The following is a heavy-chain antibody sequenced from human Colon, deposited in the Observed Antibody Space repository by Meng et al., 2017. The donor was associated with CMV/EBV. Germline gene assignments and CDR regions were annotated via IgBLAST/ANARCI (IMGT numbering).Heavy chain of an antibody. Sequence: QVQPVESGDEVNKPGASVKVSCQASGYTFTGFYIQWVRQAPGQGLEWMGWINPKSGDTIYEQKFQGRVTMTRDTSISTVYMDLNILRSDDTAVYFCARDLWSGSSDYFDYWGQGTLVIVSS. J-gene: IGHJ4*02. CDR3: ARDLWSGSSDYFDY. V-gene: IGHV1-2*02. CDR2: INPKSGDT. D-gene: IGHD3-3*01. CDR1: GYTFTGFY.